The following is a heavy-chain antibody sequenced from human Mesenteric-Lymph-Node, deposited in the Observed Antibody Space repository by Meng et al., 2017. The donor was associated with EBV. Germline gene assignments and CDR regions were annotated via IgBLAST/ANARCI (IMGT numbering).Heavy chain of an antibody. V-gene: IGHV4-61*01. CDR3: ARTGRCSGDSCYYNWFDP. J-gene: IGHJ5*02. CDR2: IYYSGST. Sequence: QEHLWEAGPGCGKPSDTLYLTSTVSGDSVNDDNYYWSWTRQPPGKGLELIAYIYYSGSTNFNPSLKIRAAILVDTSKNQFSLRLSSVTAADTAVYYCARTGRCSGDSCYYNWFDPWGQGTLVTVSS. CDR1: GDSVNDDNYY. D-gene: IGHD2-15*01.